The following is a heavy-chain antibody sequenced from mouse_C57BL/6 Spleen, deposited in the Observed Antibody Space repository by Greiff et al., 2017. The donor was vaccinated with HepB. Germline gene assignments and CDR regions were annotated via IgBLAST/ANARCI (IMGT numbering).Heavy chain of an antibody. V-gene: IGHV14-4*01. CDR1: GFNIKDDY. CDR3: TYGSSMVYYAMDY. J-gene: IGHJ4*01. Sequence: VQLKESGAELVRPGASVKLSYTASGFNIKDDYMHWVKQRPEQGLEWIGWIDPENGDTEYASKFQGKATITADTSSNTAYLQLSSLTSEDTAVYYCTYGSSMVYYAMDYWGQGTSVTVSS. CDR2: IDPENGDT. D-gene: IGHD1-1*01.